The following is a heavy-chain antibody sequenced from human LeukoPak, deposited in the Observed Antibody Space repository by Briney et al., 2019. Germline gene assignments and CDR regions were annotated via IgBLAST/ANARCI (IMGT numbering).Heavy chain of an antibody. D-gene: IGHD3-22*01. Sequence: GGSLRLSCAASRFTLSSYGMHWVRQAPGKGLEWVAVISYDGSNKYYADSVKGRFTISRDNSKNTLYLQMNSLRAEDTAVYYCAKGEYYYDPADAFDIWGQGTMLTVSS. CDR3: AKGEYYYDPADAFDI. V-gene: IGHV3-30*18. CDR2: ISYDGSNK. CDR1: RFTLSSYG. J-gene: IGHJ3*02.